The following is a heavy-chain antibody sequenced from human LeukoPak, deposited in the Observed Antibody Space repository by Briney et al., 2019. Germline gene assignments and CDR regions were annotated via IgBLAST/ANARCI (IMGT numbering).Heavy chain of an antibody. Sequence: SVKVSCKASGGTFSSYAISWVRQAPGRGLEWMGGIIPIFGTANYAQKFQGRVTITADKSTSTAYMELSSLRAEDTAVYYCAKVRRPQYYYDSSGRGDAFDIWGQGTMVTVSS. CDR3: AKVRRPQYYYDSSGRGDAFDI. V-gene: IGHV1-69*06. J-gene: IGHJ3*02. CDR1: GGTFSSYA. D-gene: IGHD3-22*01. CDR2: IIPIFGTA.